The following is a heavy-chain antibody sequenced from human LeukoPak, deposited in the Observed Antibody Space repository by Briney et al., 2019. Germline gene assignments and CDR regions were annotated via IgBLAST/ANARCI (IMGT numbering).Heavy chain of an antibody. CDR2: ISGSGYST. CDR3: AKGQLKYSG. Sequence: GRSLRLSCAASGFTFSSYTMSWVRQAPGKGLECVSVISGSGYSTNYAGSVKGRFTISRDNSKNTLYVQMNSLTAEDTAVYYCAKGQLKYSGWGQGTLVTVSS. J-gene: IGHJ4*02. V-gene: IGHV3-23*01. D-gene: IGHD3-10*01. CDR1: GFTFSSYT.